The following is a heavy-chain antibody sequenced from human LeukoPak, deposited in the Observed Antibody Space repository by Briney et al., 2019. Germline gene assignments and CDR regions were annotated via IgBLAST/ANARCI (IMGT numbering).Heavy chain of an antibody. CDR1: GFTFSSYD. D-gene: IGHD6-19*01. Sequence: GGSLRLSCAASGFTFSSYDMHWVRQARGKGLEWVSAIGTAGDTYYPGSVKGRFTISRENAKNSLYLQMNSLRAGDTAVYYCARGWGSSGWYNWLDPWGQGTLVTVSS. CDR3: ARGWGSSGWYNWLDP. CDR2: IGTAGDT. V-gene: IGHV3-13*01. J-gene: IGHJ5*02.